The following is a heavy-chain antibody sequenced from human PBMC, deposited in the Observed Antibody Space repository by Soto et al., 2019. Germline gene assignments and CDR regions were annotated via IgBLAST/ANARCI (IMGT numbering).Heavy chain of an antibody. J-gene: IGHJ5*02. CDR1: GFTFSIYS. D-gene: IGHD6-6*01. Sequence: PGGSLRLSCAASGFTFSIYSMNWVRQAPGKGLEWVSSISSSSSYIYYADSVKGRFTISRDNAKNSLYLQMNSLRAEDTAVYYCARDGKSSSSRFSPWKQKTDRTGKNWFDPWGQGTLVTVSS. CDR3: ARDGKSSSSRFSPWKQKTDRTGKNWFDP. V-gene: IGHV3-21*01. CDR2: ISSSSSYI.